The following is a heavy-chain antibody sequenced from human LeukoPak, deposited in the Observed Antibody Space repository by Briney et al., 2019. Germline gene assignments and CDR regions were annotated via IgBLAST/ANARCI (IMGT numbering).Heavy chain of an antibody. CDR2: INHSGST. V-gene: IGHV4-34*01. CDR3: AREYYDILTGYYNWFDP. Sequence: PSETLSLTCAVYGGSSSGYYWSWIRQPPGKGLEWIGEINHSGSTNYNPSLKSRVTISVDTSKNQFSLKLSSVTAADTAVYYCAREYYDILTGYYNWFDPWGQGTLVTVSS. J-gene: IGHJ5*02. CDR1: GGSSSGYY. D-gene: IGHD3-9*01.